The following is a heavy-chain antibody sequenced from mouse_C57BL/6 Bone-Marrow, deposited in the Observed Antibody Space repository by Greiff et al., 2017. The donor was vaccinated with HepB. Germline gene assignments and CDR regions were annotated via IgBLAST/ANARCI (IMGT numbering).Heavy chain of an antibody. J-gene: IGHJ2*01. CDR3: ARESSLYYFDY. CDR1: GFTFSSYA. CDR2: ISDGGSYT. V-gene: IGHV5-4*01. Sequence: DVMLVESGGGLVKPGGSLKLSCAASGFTFSSYAMSWVRQTPEKRLEWVATISDGGSYTYYPDNVKGRFTISRDNAKNNLYLQMSHLKSEDTAMYYCARESSLYYFDYWGQGTTLTVSS.